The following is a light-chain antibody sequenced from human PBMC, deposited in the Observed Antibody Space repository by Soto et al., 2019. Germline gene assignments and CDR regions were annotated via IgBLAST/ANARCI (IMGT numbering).Light chain of an antibody. CDR2: GAS. Sequence: EIVMTQSPATLSVSPGERATLSCRASQSVSSSLAWYQQKPGQAPRLLIYGASTRATGIPARFSGSGSGTDFTLTISRLEPEYFAVYYCQQYGSSPRTFGGGTKVDIK. CDR1: QSVSSS. V-gene: IGKV3-20*01. CDR3: QQYGSSPRT. J-gene: IGKJ4*01.